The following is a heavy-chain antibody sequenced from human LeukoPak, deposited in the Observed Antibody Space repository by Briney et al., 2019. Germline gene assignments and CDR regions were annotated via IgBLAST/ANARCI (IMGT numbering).Heavy chain of an antibody. D-gene: IGHD6-13*01. CDR3: AKAEGIAAAYYYYGMDV. Sequence: GGSLRLSCAASGFTFSSYAMSWVRQAPGKGLEWVSAISGSGGSTYYAASVKGRFTISRDNSKNTLYLQMNSLRADDTAVYYCAKAEGIAAAYYYYGMDVWGQGTTVTVSS. CDR2: ISGSGGST. V-gene: IGHV3-23*01. CDR1: GFTFSSYA. J-gene: IGHJ6*02.